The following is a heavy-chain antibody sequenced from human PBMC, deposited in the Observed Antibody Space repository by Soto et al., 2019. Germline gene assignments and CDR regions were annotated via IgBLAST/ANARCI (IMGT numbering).Heavy chain of an antibody. Sequence: PXGALQLSCAASGFTFSLYGMHWVRQAPGKGLEWVAVISYDGSNKYYADSVKGRFAVSRDNSKNTLYLQMNSLRAEDTAVYYCAKDPPEVLPNSFDTWGQGSQVTVSS. D-gene: IGHD7-27*01. CDR1: GFTFSLYG. J-gene: IGHJ5*02. V-gene: IGHV3-30*18. CDR3: AKDPPEVLPNSFDT. CDR2: ISYDGSNK.